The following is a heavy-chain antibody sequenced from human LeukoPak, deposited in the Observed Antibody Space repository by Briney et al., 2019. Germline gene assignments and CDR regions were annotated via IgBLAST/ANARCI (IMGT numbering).Heavy chain of an antibody. CDR2: IRYDGSNK. CDR3: AYTIWNDERAFGY. Sequence: GGSLRLSCAASGFTFSSYGMHWVRQAPGKGLEWVAFIRYDGSNKYYGDFVEGRFTISRDNSKSTLYLQMSSLRAEDTAVYYCAYTIWNDERAFGYWGQGTLVTVSS. D-gene: IGHD1-1*01. CDR1: GFTFSSYG. V-gene: IGHV3-30*02. J-gene: IGHJ4*02.